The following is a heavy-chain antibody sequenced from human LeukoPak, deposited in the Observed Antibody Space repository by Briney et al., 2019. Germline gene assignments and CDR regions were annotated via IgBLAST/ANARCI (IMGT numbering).Heavy chain of an antibody. J-gene: IGHJ4*02. Sequence: SQTLSLTCTVSGGSISSGGYSWSWIRQHPGKGLEWIGYIYYSGSTYYNPSLKSRVTISVDTSKNQFSLKLSSVTAADTAVYYCARAVLTGYYDYWGQGTLVTVSS. D-gene: IGHD3-9*01. V-gene: IGHV4-31*03. CDR1: GGSISSGGYS. CDR3: ARAVLTGYYDY. CDR2: IYYSGST.